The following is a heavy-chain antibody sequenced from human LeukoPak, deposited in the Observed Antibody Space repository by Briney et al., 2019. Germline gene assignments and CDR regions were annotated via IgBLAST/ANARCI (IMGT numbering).Heavy chain of an antibody. V-gene: IGHV4-34*01. D-gene: IGHD1-1*01. CDR3: ARLPVGYSDY. CDR1: GGSFSGYY. J-gene: IGHJ4*02. Sequence: SSETLSLTCSVSGGSFSGYYWTWIRQSPGKGLECIGEINHSGSTNYNPSLKSRVTISVDTSNNQFSLKLSSVTAADTAVYYCARLPVGYSDYWGQGTLVTVSS. CDR2: INHSGST.